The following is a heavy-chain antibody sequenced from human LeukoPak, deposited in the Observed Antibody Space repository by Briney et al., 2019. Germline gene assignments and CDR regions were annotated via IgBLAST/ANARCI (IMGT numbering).Heavy chain of an antibody. Sequence: GGSLRLSCAASGFTFSSYGMHWVRQAPGKGLEWVAFIRYDGSNKYYADSVKGRFTISRDNSKNTLYLQMNSLRAEDTAVYYCAKGLEYSSSSGGVDFDYWGQGTLVTVSS. J-gene: IGHJ4*02. D-gene: IGHD6-6*01. CDR2: IRYDGSNK. CDR3: AKGLEYSSSSGGVDFDY. CDR1: GFTFSSYG. V-gene: IGHV3-30*02.